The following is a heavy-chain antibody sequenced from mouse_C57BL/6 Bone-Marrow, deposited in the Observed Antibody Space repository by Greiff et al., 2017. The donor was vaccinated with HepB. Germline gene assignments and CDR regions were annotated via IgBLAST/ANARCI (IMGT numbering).Heavy chain of an antibody. V-gene: IGHV3-6*01. D-gene: IGHD2-3*01. J-gene: IGHJ1*03. Sequence: VQLQQSGPGLVKPSQSLSLTCSVTGYSITSGYYWNWIRQFPGNKLEWMGYISYDGSNNYNPSLKNRISITRDTSKNQFFLKLNSVTTEDTATYYCARLDGYWYFDVWGTGTTVTVSS. CDR2: ISYDGSN. CDR3: ARLDGYWYFDV. CDR1: GYSITSGYY.